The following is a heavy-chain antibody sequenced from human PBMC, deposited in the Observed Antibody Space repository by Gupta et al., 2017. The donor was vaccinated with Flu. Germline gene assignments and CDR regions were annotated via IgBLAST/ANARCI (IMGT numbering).Heavy chain of an antibody. CDR1: GYTFSGYY. Sequence: QVQLVQSGAEVKKPGASVKVSCKTSGYTFSGYYIHWVRQAPGQGLEWMGCIHPNSGGTDYAQTFQGRVTMTWDTSISTAYMALSRLASDDTAFYYCAGSQRSSSLYYGVDVWGQGTTVTVSS. CDR2: IHPNSGGT. D-gene: IGHD6-13*01. V-gene: IGHV1-2*02. J-gene: IGHJ6*02. CDR3: AGSQRSSSLYYGVDV.